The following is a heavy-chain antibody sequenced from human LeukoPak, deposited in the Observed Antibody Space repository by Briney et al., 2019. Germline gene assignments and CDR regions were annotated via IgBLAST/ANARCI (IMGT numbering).Heavy chain of an antibody. CDR1: GYTFTSYY. V-gene: IGHV1-46*01. J-gene: IGHJ4*02. CDR3: ARDRYYYDSSGYYSLDY. Sequence: ASVKVSCKASGYTFTSYYTHWVRQAPGQGLEWMGIINPSGGSTSYAQKFQGRVTMTRDMSTSTVYMELSSLRSEDTAVYYCARDRYYYDSSGYYSLDYWGQRTLVTVSS. D-gene: IGHD3-22*01. CDR2: INPSGGST.